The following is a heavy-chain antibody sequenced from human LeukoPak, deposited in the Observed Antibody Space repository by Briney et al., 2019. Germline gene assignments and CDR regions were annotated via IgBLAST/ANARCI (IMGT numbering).Heavy chain of an antibody. Sequence: GGTLRLSCAASGFSFSVYGMSWVRQSPEKGLELVALINQDGSHKYYVDSLRGRLSVSRDNAKNSVYLQMDSLRAEDTGFYYCARAGDYYFHYWGQGTLVTVSS. CDR3: ARAGDYYFHY. D-gene: IGHD4-17*01. V-gene: IGHV3-7*01. CDR2: INQDGSHK. J-gene: IGHJ4*02. CDR1: GFSFSVYG.